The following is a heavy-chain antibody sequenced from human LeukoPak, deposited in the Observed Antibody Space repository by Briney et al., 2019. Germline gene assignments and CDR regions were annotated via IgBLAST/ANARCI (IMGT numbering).Heavy chain of an antibody. CDR3: AKGSVVAAKGGGYYFDY. CDR1: GFTFSSYG. J-gene: IGHJ4*02. CDR2: ISYDGSNK. V-gene: IGHV3-30*18. Sequence: GGSLRLSCAASGFTFSSYGMHWVRQAPGKGLEWVAVISYDGSNKYYADSVKGRFTISRDNSKNTLYLQMNSLRAEDTAVYYCAKGSVVAAKGGGYYFDYWGQGTLVTVSS. D-gene: IGHD2-15*01.